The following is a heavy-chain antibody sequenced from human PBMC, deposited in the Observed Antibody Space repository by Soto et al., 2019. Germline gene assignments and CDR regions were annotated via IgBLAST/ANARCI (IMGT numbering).Heavy chain of an antibody. V-gene: IGHV4-31*03. Sequence: PSETLSLTCTVSGGSISSGGYYWSWIRQHPGKGLEWIGYIYYSGSTYYNPSLKSRVTISVDTSKNQFSLKLSSVTAADTAVYYCARVPILTGYSGRGGMDVWGQGTTVTVSS. CDR2: IYYSGST. CDR1: GGSISSGGYY. D-gene: IGHD3-9*01. J-gene: IGHJ6*02. CDR3: ARVPILTGYSGRGGMDV.